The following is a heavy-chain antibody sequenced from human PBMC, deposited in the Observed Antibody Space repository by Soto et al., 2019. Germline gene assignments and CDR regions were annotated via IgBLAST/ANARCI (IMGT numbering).Heavy chain of an antibody. J-gene: IGHJ4*02. D-gene: IGHD2-2*01. Sequence: QVQLVQSGIEVKEPGASVKVSCKASGYTFTHYGISWVRQAPGQGLEWMAWTSAYNDNTNYAEKLQGRVTLTTDTSTGTAYMELRSLRSDDTAVYYCARDGRGTCTGTNCYYFDYWGQGTLVTVSS. V-gene: IGHV1-18*04. CDR2: TSAYNDNT. CDR1: GYTFTHYG. CDR3: ARDGRGTCTGTNCYYFDY.